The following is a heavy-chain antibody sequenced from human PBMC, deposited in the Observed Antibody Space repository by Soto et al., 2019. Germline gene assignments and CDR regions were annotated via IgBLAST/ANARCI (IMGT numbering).Heavy chain of an antibody. J-gene: IGHJ4*02. Sequence: HPGGSLRLSCAASGFTFSSYAMSWVRQAPGKGLEWVSAISGSGGSTYYADSVKGRFTISRDNSKNTLYLQMNSLRAEDTAVYYCAKADTYYYDSSGYIDYWGQGTLVTVSS. CDR1: GFTFSSYA. V-gene: IGHV3-23*01. CDR2: ISGSGGST. D-gene: IGHD3-22*01. CDR3: AKADTYYYDSSGYIDY.